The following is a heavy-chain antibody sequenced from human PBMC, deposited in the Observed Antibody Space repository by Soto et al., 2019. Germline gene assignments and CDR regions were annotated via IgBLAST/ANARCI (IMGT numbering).Heavy chain of an antibody. CDR2: IYYSGST. D-gene: IGHD4-17*01. V-gene: IGHV4-59*08. CDR1: GGSINSYY. CDR3: ARATVTTQYYYYYYGMDV. J-gene: IGHJ6*02. Sequence: PSETLCLTCTVSGGSINSYYWSGIRQPPGKGLEWIGYIYYSGSTNYNPSLKSRVTISVDTSKNQFSLKLSSVTAADTAVYYCARATVTTQYYYYYYGMDVWGQGTTVTVSS.